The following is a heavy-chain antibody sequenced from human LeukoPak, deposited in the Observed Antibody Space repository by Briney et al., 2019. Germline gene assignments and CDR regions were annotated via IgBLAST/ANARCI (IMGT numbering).Heavy chain of an antibody. J-gene: IGHJ4*02. CDR1: GVTLSSYA. CDR3: AKPEYSGSYYYDY. Sequence: GGSLRLSCTASGVTLSSYAMSWARQAPGKGLEWVSGISSSGSGGNTYYADSVKGRFTISRDNSKNTLYLQMNSLRAEDTAVYYCAKPEYSGSYYYDYWGQGTLVTVSS. CDR2: ISSSGSGGNT. V-gene: IGHV3-23*01. D-gene: IGHD1-26*01.